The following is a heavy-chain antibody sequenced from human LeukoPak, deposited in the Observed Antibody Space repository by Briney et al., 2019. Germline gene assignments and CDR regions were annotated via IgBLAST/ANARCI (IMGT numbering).Heavy chain of an antibody. CDR2: INPNSGGT. CDR1: GYTFTGYY. J-gene: IGHJ3*02. Sequence: ASVTVSCQASGYTFTGYYMHWVRQAPGQGLEWMGWINPNSGGTNYAQKFQGRVTMTRDTSISTAYMELSRLRSDDTAVYYCARAIVVVTAIPVFPPDAFDIWGQGTMVTVSS. D-gene: IGHD2-21*02. V-gene: IGHV1-2*02. CDR3: ARAIVVVTAIPVFPPDAFDI.